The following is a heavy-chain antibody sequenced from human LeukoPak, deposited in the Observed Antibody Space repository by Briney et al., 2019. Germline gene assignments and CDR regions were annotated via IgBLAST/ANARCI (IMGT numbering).Heavy chain of an antibody. CDR3: ARDSTVRAQDYFDY. V-gene: IGHV3-21*01. CDR1: GFTFSSYS. Sequence: GGSLRLSCAASGFTFSSYSMNWVRPAPGEGVEWDSSISSSSSYIYYADSVKGRFTISRDNAKNSLYLQMNSLRAEDTAVYYCARDSTVRAQDYFDYWGQGTLVTVSS. D-gene: IGHD4-17*01. J-gene: IGHJ4*02. CDR2: ISSSSSYI.